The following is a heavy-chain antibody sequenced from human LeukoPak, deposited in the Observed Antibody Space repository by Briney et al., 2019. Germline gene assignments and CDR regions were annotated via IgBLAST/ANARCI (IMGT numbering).Heavy chain of an antibody. V-gene: IGHV3-21*01. J-gene: IGHJ6*03. CDR1: GFTFSSYS. Sequence: GGSLRLSCAASGFTFSSYSMNWVRQAPGKGLEWVSSISSSSSYIYYADSVKGRFTISRDNAKNSLYLQMNSLRAEDTAVYYCARGGLHCSSTSCYTEEYYYYYYMDVWGKGTTVTVSS. D-gene: IGHD2-2*02. CDR2: ISSSSSYI. CDR3: ARGGLHCSSTSCYTEEYYYYYYMDV.